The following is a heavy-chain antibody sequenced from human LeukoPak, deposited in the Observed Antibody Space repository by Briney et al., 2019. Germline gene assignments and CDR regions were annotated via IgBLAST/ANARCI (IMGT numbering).Heavy chain of an antibody. CDR2: ISSSSSYI. D-gene: IGHD6-19*01. V-gene: IGHV3-21*01. CDR1: GFTFSSYS. J-gene: IGHJ4*02. Sequence: GGSLRLSCAASGFTFSSYSMNWVRQAPGKGLEWVSCISSSSSYIYYADSVKGRSTISRDNAKNSLYLQMNSLRAEDTAVYYCARDHSSGWYSGYFDYWGQGTLVTVSS. CDR3: ARDHSSGWYSGYFDY.